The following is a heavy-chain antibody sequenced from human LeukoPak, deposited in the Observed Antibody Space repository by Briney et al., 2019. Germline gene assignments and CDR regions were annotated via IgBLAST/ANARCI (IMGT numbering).Heavy chain of an antibody. CDR1: GFTFSSYS. CDR3: ARDQGGAWYYDSSGY. Sequence: PGGSLRLSCAASGFTFSSYSMNWVRQAPGKGLEWVSSISSSSSYIYYADSVKGRFTISRDNAKNSLYLQMNSLRAEDTAVYYCARDQGGAWYYDSSGYWGQGTLVTVSS. V-gene: IGHV3-21*01. D-gene: IGHD3-22*01. CDR2: ISSSSSYI. J-gene: IGHJ4*02.